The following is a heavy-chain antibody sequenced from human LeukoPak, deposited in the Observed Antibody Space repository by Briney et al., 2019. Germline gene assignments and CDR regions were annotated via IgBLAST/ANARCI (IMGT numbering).Heavy chain of an antibody. CDR1: GGSIGTYY. CDR2: IYYTGSA. D-gene: IGHD3-10*01. J-gene: IGHJ5*02. Sequence: PSETLSLTCTVSGGSIGTYYWSWIRQPPGKGLEWIGYIYYTGSANYSPSLNSRVTISVDTSRNHFSLKLSSVTAADTAVYYCARVGQIWSGELLPNWFDPWGQGTLVTVSS. V-gene: IGHV4-59*08. CDR3: ARVGQIWSGELLPNWFDP.